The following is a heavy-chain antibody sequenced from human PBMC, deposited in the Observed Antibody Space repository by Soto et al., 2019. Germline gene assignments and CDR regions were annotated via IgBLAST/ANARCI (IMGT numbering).Heavy chain of an antibody. V-gene: IGHV3-48*02. CDR2: ISSSSSTI. Sequence: EVQLVESGGGLVQPGGSLRLSCAASGFTFSSYSMNWVRQAPGKGLEWVSYISSSSSTIYYADSVKGRFTISRDNVKNSLYLQMNSLRDEDTAVYYCAREPYDFLGNWFDPWGQGTLVTVSS. D-gene: IGHD3-3*01. J-gene: IGHJ5*02. CDR1: GFTFSSYS. CDR3: AREPYDFLGNWFDP.